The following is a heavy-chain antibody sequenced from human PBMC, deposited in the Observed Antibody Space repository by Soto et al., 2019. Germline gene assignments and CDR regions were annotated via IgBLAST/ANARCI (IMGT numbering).Heavy chain of an antibody. CDR2: ISSGSTTI. D-gene: IGHD3-3*01. Sequence: GGSLRLSCAASGFTFSTYSMNWVRQAPAKGLEWVSYISSGSTTIYYADSVKGRFTISRDNAKNSLYLQMNSLSPEDTAVYYCAKDQYVTDFWSGYYMDYYYCGMDVWGQGTTVTVSS. V-gene: IGHV3-48*01. J-gene: IGHJ6*02. CDR3: AKDQYVTDFWSGYYMDYYYCGMDV. CDR1: GFTFSTYS.